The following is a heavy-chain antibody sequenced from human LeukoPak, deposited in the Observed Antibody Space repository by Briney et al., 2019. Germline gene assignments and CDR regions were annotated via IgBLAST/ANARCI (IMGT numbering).Heavy chain of an antibody. CDR1: GFTFSSYS. J-gene: IGHJ4*02. CDR3: ARVGFPTYFDY. CDR2: ISSSSSYI. V-gene: IGHV3-21*01. D-gene: IGHD3-16*01. Sequence: PGGSLRLSCAASGFTFSSYSMSWVRQAPGKGLEWVSSISSSSSYIYYADSVKGRFTISRDNAKNSLYLQMNSLRAEDTAVYYCARVGFPTYFDYWGQGTLFTVSS.